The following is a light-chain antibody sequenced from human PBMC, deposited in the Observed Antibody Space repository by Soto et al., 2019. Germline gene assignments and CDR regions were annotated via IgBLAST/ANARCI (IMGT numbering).Light chain of an antibody. Sequence: EIVLTQSPGTLSLSPGERATLSCRASQSVTSSSLAWYQQKPGQAPRLLIYGASNRATGIPDRFSGSGSGTDFTLTISRLEPEDFAVYYCQQYGSSRTFGLGTKVDIK. CDR3: QQYGSSRT. CDR1: QSVTSSS. J-gene: IGKJ1*01. CDR2: GAS. V-gene: IGKV3-20*01.